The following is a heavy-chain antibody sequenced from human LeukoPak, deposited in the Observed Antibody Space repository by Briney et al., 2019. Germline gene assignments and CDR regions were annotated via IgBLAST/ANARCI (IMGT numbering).Heavy chain of an antibody. Sequence: SQTLSVTCNISGDSVSSINGAWNWVRQSPSRGLEWLGRTYYRSKWYFDYAGSFVGRTIIRPDTSKNQFSLQLSSVTPDDTAVYYCARDLGNTGWHTFDYWGQGTLVTVSS. J-gene: IGHJ4*02. V-gene: IGHV6-1*01. CDR1: GDSVSSINGA. CDR3: ARDLGNTGWHTFDY. CDR2: TYYRSKWYF. D-gene: IGHD3-9*01.